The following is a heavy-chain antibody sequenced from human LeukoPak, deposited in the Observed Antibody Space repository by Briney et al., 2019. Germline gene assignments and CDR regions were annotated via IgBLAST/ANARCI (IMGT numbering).Heavy chain of an antibody. Sequence: GGSLRLSCAASGFTFSDYYMSWIRQAPGKGPEWVSYISSSSSYTNYADSVKGRFTISRDNAKNSLYLQMNSLRAEDTAVYYCARNDYDYVWGSYRYTFFDYWGQGTLVTVSS. CDR2: ISSSSSYT. V-gene: IGHV3-11*06. J-gene: IGHJ4*02. CDR1: GFTFSDYY. CDR3: ARNDYDYVWGSYRYTFFDY. D-gene: IGHD3-16*02.